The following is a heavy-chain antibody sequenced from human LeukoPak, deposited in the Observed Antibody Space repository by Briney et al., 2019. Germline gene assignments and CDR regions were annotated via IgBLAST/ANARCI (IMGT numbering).Heavy chain of an antibody. Sequence: SVKVSCKASGGTFSSYAISWVRQAPGQGLEWLGRIIPIFGTANYAQKFQGRVTITTDESTSTAYMELSSLRSEDTAVYYCAREPRDIVVVPAALGNWFDPWGQGTLVTVSS. CDR3: AREPRDIVVVPAALGNWFDP. CDR1: GGTFSSYA. J-gene: IGHJ5*02. CDR2: IIPIFGTA. V-gene: IGHV1-69*05. D-gene: IGHD2-2*01.